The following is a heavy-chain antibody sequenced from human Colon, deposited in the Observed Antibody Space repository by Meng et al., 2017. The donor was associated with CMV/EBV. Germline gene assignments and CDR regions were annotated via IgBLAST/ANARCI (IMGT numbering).Heavy chain of an antibody. CDR1: GYTFTNYG. Sequence: VELVQSGAEVKKPGASVKVSCKASGYTFTNYGNSWGRQAPGQGLEWMVWISAYTGDTYYAQKFQGRVTMTTDTSTSTAYMELRSLRSDDTAVYYCVRESQSGSYIYLQHWGQGTLVTVSS. CDR2: ISAYTGDT. V-gene: IGHV1-18*01. D-gene: IGHD1-26*01. J-gene: IGHJ1*01. CDR3: VRESQSGSYIYLQH.